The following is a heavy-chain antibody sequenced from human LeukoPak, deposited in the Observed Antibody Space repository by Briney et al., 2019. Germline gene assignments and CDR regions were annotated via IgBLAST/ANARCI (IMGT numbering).Heavy chain of an antibody. CDR1: GFTFNTFA. CDR2: IGGSSGTT. V-gene: IGHV3-23*01. J-gene: IGHJ4*02. Sequence: PGGSLRLSCAASGFTFNTFAMSWVRQAPGEGLEWVSVIGGSSGTTYYADSVKGRFTIFRDNSKNMLFLQMNSLRAEDTAVYYCARGKGTSWKYYFGSWGQGTRVIVSS. CDR3: ARGKGTSWKYYFGS. D-gene: IGHD1-1*01.